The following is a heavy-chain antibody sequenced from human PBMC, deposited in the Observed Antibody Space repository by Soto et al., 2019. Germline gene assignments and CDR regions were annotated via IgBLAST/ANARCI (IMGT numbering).Heavy chain of an antibody. D-gene: IGHD1-26*01. V-gene: IGHV3-74*03. CDR1: GFMFRMYW. CDR2: INEDGFTT. CDR3: KGGRRPRSSGTGAY. Sequence: ESLRLSREASGFMFRMYWMHWVQQVPGKGTVWVSRINEDGFTTTYADSVKGRFTISRDNYNNTLCLYQHCLRCQDTAMYYLKGGRRPRSSGTGAYWGPGTQVTVSS. J-gene: IGHJ4*02.